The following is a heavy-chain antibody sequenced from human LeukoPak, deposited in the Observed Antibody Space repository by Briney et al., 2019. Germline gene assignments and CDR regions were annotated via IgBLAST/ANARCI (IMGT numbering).Heavy chain of an antibody. J-gene: IGHJ4*02. CDR3: ARQWLVSPLFDY. V-gene: IGHV4-39*01. Sequence: SETLSLTCTVSGGSISSNSYYWGWIRQPPGKGLEWIGIIHYSGSTYYNPSLKSRVTISVGTSKNQFSLRLSSVTAADTAVYQCARQWLVSPLFDYWGQGTLVTVSS. CDR2: IHYSGST. CDR1: GGSISSNSYY. D-gene: IGHD6-19*01.